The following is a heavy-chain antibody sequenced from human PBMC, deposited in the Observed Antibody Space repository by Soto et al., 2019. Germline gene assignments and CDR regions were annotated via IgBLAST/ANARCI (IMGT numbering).Heavy chain of an antibody. Sequence: EVQLVESGGGLVKRGGSLRLSCVASGFTFSSYSVNWVRQAPGKGLEWVSSISSTSTYIYYADSLKGRFTISRDNAKNSLYLQMNSLRAEDTAVYYCARAQNYYDNSGYSRDAFDIWGQGTMVTVSS. CDR1: GFTFSSYS. D-gene: IGHD3-22*01. V-gene: IGHV3-21*01. CDR2: ISSTSTYI. CDR3: ARAQNYYDNSGYSRDAFDI. J-gene: IGHJ3*02.